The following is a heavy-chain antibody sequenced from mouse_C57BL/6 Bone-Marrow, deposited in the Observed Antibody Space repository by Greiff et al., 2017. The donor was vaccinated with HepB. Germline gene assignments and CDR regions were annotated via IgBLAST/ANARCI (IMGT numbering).Heavy chain of an antibody. CDR3: ARRIYYYGSSGFAY. V-gene: IGHV1-81*01. D-gene: IGHD1-1*01. Sequence: QVQLQQSGAELARPGASVKLSCKASGYTFTSYGISWVKQSTGQGLEWIGEIYPRSGNTYYNEKFKGKATLTADKSSSTAYMELRSLTSEDSAVYFCARRIYYYGSSGFAYWGQGTLVTVSA. CDR1: GYTFTSYG. CDR2: IYPRSGNT. J-gene: IGHJ3*01.